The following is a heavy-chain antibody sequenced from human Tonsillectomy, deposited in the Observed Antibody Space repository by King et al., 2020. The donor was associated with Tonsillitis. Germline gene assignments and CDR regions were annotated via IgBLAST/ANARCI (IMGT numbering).Heavy chain of an antibody. Sequence: VQLVESGGGLVQPGGSLRLSCAASGFTFSSHWMHWVRHAPGKGLVWVSRISERSSTDYADTVKGRFTISRDNAKNTVYLQMNSLRGEETAVYYCARGLLGAASRAVYVDLWGQGTLVTVSS. CDR2: ISERSST. V-gene: IGHV3-74*01. D-gene: IGHD1-26*01. CDR1: GFTFSSHW. CDR3: ARGLLGAASRAVYVDL. J-gene: IGHJ4*02.